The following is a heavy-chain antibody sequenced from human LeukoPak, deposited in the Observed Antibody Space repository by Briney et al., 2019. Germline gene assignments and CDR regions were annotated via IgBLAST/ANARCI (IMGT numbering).Heavy chain of an antibody. CDR1: GGSFSGYY. V-gene: IGHV4-34*01. CDR2: INHSGST. J-gene: IGHJ4*02. D-gene: IGHD4-17*01. CDR3: ARDVEDDYGDYYFDY. Sequence: PSETLSLTCAVYGGSFSGYYWSWLRQPPGKGLEWIGEINHSGSTNYNPSLKSRVTISVDTSKNQFSLKLSSVTAADTAVYYCARDVEDDYGDYYFDYWGQGTLVTVSS.